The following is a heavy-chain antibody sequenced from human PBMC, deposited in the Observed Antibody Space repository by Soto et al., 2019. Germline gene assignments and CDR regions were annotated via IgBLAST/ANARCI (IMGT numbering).Heavy chain of an antibody. CDR1: GFTFSSYA. CDR3: ARDLLGISGSWGSYPYNWFDP. CDR2: ISYDGSNK. J-gene: IGHJ5*02. D-gene: IGHD1-26*01. Sequence: QVQLVESGGGVVQPGRSLRLSCAASGFTFSSYAMHWVRQAPGKGLEWVAVISYDGSNKYYADSVKGRFTISRDNSKNTLYLQMNSLRAEDTAVYYCARDLLGISGSWGSYPYNWFDPWGQGTLVTVSS. V-gene: IGHV3-30-3*01.